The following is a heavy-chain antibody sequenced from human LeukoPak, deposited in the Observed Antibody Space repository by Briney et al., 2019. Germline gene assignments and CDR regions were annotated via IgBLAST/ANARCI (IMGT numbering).Heavy chain of an antibody. V-gene: IGHV4-59*01. D-gene: IGHD1-26*01. CDR1: GDSISSYY. Sequence: SETLSLTCTVSGDSISSYYWSWIRQPPGEGLEWIGYIYYSGSTNYNPSLKSRVTISVDTSKNQFSLKLGSVTAADTAVYYCARGSYSGFDYWGQGTLVTVSS. CDR3: ARGSYSGFDY. CDR2: IYYSGST. J-gene: IGHJ4*02.